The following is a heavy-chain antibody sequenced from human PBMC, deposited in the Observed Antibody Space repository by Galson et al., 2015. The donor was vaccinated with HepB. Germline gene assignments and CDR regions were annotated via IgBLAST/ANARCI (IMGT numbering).Heavy chain of an antibody. CDR3: ARDGLRFLEWLPSYYYYYYGMDV. D-gene: IGHD3-3*01. J-gene: IGHJ6*02. CDR1: TFIFSTYS. V-gene: IGHV3-48*04. CDR2: ISSSSTTI. Sequence: LRLSCAASTFIFSTYSMNWVRQAPGKGLEWVSYISSSSTTIYYADSVKGRFTISRDNAKNSLYLQMNSLRAEDTAVYYCARDGLRFLEWLPSYYYYYYGMDVWGQGTTVTVSS.